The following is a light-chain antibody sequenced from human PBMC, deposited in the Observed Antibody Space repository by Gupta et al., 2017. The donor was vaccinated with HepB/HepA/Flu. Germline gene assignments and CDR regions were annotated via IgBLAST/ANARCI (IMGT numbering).Light chain of an antibody. CDR2: AAS. V-gene: IGKV1-39*01. CDR1: QSISNY. J-gene: IGKJ1*01. Sequence: DIQMTQSPSSLSASVGDRVTITCRASQSISNYLNWYQQKPGKAPKLLIYAASSLQSEVPSRFSGSGSGTDFTLTSSRLQPEDFATYHWQQTYDTKTFGQGTKVEIK. CDR3: QQTYDTKT.